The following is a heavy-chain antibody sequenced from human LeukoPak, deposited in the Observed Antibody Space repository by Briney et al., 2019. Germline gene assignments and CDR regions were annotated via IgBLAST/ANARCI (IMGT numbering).Heavy chain of an antibody. CDR1: GFIDISSG. D-gene: IGHD4-17*01. CDR3: AKGGDYALDY. J-gene: IGHJ4*02. CDR2: IQYDGRNK. Sequence: PGGSLRLSCVASGFIDISSGIHWVRQPPCKGLDGLAFIQYDGRNKYYAYSVKGRFTISIDNSKKTLTMFLQMNRVRVEDSADYYCAKGGDYALDYWGQGALVTVSS. V-gene: IGHV3-30*02.